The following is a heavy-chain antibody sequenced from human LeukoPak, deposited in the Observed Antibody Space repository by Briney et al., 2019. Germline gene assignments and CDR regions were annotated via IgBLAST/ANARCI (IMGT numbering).Heavy chain of an antibody. D-gene: IGHD3-22*01. CDR3: AREMGDTYYDSSGYGNWFDP. V-gene: IGHV1-18*01. Sequence: ASVKVSCKAFGYTFTSYGISWVRQAPGQGLEWMGWIGAYNGNTNYAQKLQGRVTMTTDTSTSTAYMELRSLRSDDTAVYYCAREMGDTYYDSSGYGNWFDPWGQGTLVTVSS. J-gene: IGHJ5*02. CDR2: IGAYNGNT. CDR1: GYTFTSYG.